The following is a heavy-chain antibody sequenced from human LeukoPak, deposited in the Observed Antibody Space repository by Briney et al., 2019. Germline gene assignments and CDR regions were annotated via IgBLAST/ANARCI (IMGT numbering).Heavy chain of an antibody. D-gene: IGHD6-19*01. CDR2: IGAYNGNT. V-gene: IGHV1-18*01. J-gene: IGHJ4*02. Sequence: ASVKVSCKASGYTFTSYGISWVRQAPGQGLEWMGWIGAYNGNTNYAQKLQGRVTMTTDTSTSTAYMELRSLRSDDTAVYYCARDSRQWLDGGFDYWGQGTLVTVSS. CDR3: ARDSRQWLDGGFDY. CDR1: GYTFTSYG.